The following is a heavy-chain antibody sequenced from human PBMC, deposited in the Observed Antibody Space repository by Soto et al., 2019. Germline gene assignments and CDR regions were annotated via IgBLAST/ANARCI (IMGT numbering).Heavy chain of an antibody. CDR1: GGSISSSSYY. J-gene: IGHJ4*02. Sequence: SETLSLTCTVSGGSISSSSYYWGWIRQPPGKGLEWIGSIYYSGSTYYNPSLKSRVTISVDTSKNQFSLKLSSVPAADTALYYCARLGTFYSSGWQRGGYWGQGTLVTVSS. V-gene: IGHV4-39*01. D-gene: IGHD6-19*01. CDR3: ARLGTFYSSGWQRGGY. CDR2: IYYSGST.